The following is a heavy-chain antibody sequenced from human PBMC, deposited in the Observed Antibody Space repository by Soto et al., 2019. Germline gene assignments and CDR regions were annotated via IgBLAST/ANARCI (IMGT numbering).Heavy chain of an antibody. CDR2: LSDTGVSP. V-gene: IGHV3-23*01. Sequence: EVQVLESGGGLVQPGGSLRLSCAGSGFTFSSYAMSWVRQAPGKGLEWVSALSDTGVSPYYADSVKGRFTISRDNSKNTLFLQMESLRVEDTAIYYCAKMTSDSYGRNYGMDVWGQGTTVTVSS. D-gene: IGHD5-18*01. CDR1: GFTFSSYA. J-gene: IGHJ6*02. CDR3: AKMTSDSYGRNYGMDV.